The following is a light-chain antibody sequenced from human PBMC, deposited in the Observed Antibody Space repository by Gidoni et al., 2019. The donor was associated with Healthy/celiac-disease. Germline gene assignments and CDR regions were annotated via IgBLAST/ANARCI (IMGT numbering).Light chain of an antibody. CDR3: QQYGSSPTWT. V-gene: IGKV3-20*01. J-gene: IGKJ1*01. CDR1: QSVSSSY. Sequence: ETVLTQSPGTLSLSPGERATLSCRARQSVSSSYLAWYQQKPGQAPRHLIYGASSRATDVPDRVSGSGSGTDFTLTISRLEPEDFAVYYCQQYGSSPTWTFGQXTKVEIK. CDR2: GAS.